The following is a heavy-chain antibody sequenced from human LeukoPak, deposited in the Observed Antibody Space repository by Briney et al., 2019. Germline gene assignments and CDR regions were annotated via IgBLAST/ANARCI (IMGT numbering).Heavy chain of an antibody. D-gene: IGHD3-22*01. CDR3: ARHSFTTGDY. V-gene: IGHV4-39*01. CDR1: GGSISSSSYY. Sequence: SETLSLTCTVSGGSISSSSYYWGWIRQPPGKGLEWIASIFYSGSTYYNPSLKSRVTISVDTSKNQFSLKLSSVTAADTAVYYCARHSFTTGDYWGQGTLVTVSS. J-gene: IGHJ4*02. CDR2: IFYSGST.